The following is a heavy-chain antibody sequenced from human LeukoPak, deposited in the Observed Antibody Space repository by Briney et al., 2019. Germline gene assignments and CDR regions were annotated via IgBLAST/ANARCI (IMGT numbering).Heavy chain of an antibody. CDR1: GYTFTGYA. J-gene: IGHJ6*02. CDR2: IIPMIGAL. Sequence: EASVKVSCKASGYTFTGYAMHWVRQAPGQGLEWMGRIIPMIGALKYAQKFQGRVTITADKSTSTAYMEVNSLKSEDTAVYYCARDQKVGATPYFGMDVWGRGTTVTVSS. V-gene: IGHV1-69*04. CDR3: ARDQKVGATPYFGMDV. D-gene: IGHD1-26*01.